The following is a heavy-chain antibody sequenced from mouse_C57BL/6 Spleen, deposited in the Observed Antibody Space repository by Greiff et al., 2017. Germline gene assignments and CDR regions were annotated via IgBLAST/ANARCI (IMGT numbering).Heavy chain of an antibody. J-gene: IGHJ2*01. CDR1: GYTFTSYW. CDR3: ARSGVFDY. Sequence: QVQLQQSGAELVRPGTSVKLSCKASGYTFTSYWMHWVQQRPGQGLEWIGVIDPSDSYTNYNQKFKGKATLTVDTSSSTAYMQLSSLTSEDSAVYYCARSGVFDYWGQGTTLTVSS. CDR2: IDPSDSYT. V-gene: IGHV1-59*01. D-gene: IGHD3-1*01.